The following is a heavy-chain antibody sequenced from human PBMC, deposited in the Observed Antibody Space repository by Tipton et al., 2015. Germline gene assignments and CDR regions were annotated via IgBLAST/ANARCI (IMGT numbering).Heavy chain of an antibody. J-gene: IGHJ4*02. CDR2: ISSSSSTI. CDR3: ARGVTTVTWWVDS. CDR1: GFTFSSYS. Sequence: SLRLFCAASGFTFSSYSMNWVRQAPGKGLEWVSYISSSSSTIYYADSVKGRFTISRDNAKNSLYLQMNSLRDEDTAVYYCARGVTTVTWWVDSWGQGTLVTVSS. D-gene: IGHD4-17*01. V-gene: IGHV3-48*02.